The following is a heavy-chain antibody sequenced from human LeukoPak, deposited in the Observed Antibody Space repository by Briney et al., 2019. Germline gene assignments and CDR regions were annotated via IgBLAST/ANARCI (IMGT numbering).Heavy chain of an antibody. D-gene: IGHD5-12*01. V-gene: IGHV4-34*01. CDR3: ARGLGYLYSGYDPARFDY. J-gene: IGHJ4*02. CDR1: GGSFSGYY. CDR2: INHSGST. Sequence: SETLPLTCAVYGGSFSGYYWSWIRQPPGKGLEWIGEINHSGSTNYNPSLKSRVTISVDTSKNQFSLKLSSVTAADTAVYYCARGLGYLYSGYDPARFDYWGQGTLVTVSS.